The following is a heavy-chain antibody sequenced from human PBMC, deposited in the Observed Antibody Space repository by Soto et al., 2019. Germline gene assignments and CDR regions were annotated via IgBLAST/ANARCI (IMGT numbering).Heavy chain of an antibody. Sequence: SETLSLTCAVYGGSFSGYYWSWIRQPPGKGLEWIGYINHSGSTYYNPSLKSRVTISVDTSKNQFSLKLSSVTAADTAVYYCARDISGYSYGVFDYWGQGTLVTVSS. D-gene: IGHD5-18*01. CDR1: GGSFSGYY. CDR3: ARDISGYSYGVFDY. V-gene: IGHV4-34*01. CDR2: INHSGST. J-gene: IGHJ4*02.